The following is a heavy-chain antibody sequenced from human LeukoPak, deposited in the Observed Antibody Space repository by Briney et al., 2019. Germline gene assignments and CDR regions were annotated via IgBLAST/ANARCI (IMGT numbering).Heavy chain of an antibody. D-gene: IGHD3-16*02. Sequence: PGRSLRLSCAASGFTFSSYAMHWVRQAPGKGLEWVAVISYDGSNKYYADSVKGRFTISRDNSKNTLYLQMNSLRAEDTAVYYCARDRKYHMITFGGVIADYWGQGTLVTVSS. CDR3: ARDRKYHMITFGGVIADY. V-gene: IGHV3-30-3*01. CDR2: ISYDGSNK. CDR1: GFTFSSYA. J-gene: IGHJ4*02.